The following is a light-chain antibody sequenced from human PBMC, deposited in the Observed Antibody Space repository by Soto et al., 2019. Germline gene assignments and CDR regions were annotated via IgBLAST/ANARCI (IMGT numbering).Light chain of an antibody. J-gene: IGLJ2*01. Sequence: QSALTQPASVSGSPGQSITISCTGTSSDVGSYNLVSWYQQHPGKAPKVIIYVGGKRPSGVSNRFSGSKSGITASLTISGLQAEDEADYYCCSYAGYSTSAVFGGGTKLTVL. CDR3: CSYAGYSTSAV. CDR2: VGG. CDR1: SSDVGSYNL. V-gene: IGLV2-23*01.